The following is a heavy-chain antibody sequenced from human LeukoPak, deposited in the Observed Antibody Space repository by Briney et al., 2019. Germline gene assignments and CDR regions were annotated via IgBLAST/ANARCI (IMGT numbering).Heavy chain of an antibody. CDR1: GFTFSSYA. V-gene: IGHV3-23*01. CDR3: AKLPAESYYYYYMDV. CDR2: ISGSGGST. J-gene: IGHJ6*03. Sequence: GGSLRLSCAASGFTFSSYAMSWVRQAPGEGLEWVSAISGSGGSTYYADSVKGRFTISRDNSKNTLYPQMNSLRAEDTAVYYCAKLPAESYYYYYMDVWGKGTTVTVSS. D-gene: IGHD2-2*01.